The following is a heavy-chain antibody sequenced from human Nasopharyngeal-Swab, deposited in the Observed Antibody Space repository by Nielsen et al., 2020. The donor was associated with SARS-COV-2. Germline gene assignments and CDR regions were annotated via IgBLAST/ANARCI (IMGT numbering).Heavy chain of an antibody. Sequence: GESLKISCAASGFTVGNNYMTWVRQAPGKGLVWVSRINTDGSSTNYADSVKGRFTISRDNAKNTVYLQMNSLRAEDTAVYYCARGGYGNYYYYYYYMDVWGKGTTVTVSS. CDR3: ARGGYGNYYYYYYYMDV. CDR2: INTDGSST. D-gene: IGHD4-23*01. V-gene: IGHV3-74*01. CDR1: GFTVGNNY. J-gene: IGHJ6*03.